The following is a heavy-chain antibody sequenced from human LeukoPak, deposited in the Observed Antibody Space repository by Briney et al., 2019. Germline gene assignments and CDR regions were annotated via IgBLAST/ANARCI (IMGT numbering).Heavy chain of an antibody. CDR2: INHSGST. J-gene: IGHJ4*02. Sequence: SETLSLTCAVYGGSFSGYYWSWIRQPPGKGLEWIGEINHSGSTNYNPSLKSRVTISVDTSKNQFFLKLSSVTAADTAVYYCARGDYDSSGPQQYYFDYWGQGTLVTVSS. CDR3: ARGDYDSSGPQQYYFDY. D-gene: IGHD3-22*01. V-gene: IGHV4-34*01. CDR1: GGSFSGYY.